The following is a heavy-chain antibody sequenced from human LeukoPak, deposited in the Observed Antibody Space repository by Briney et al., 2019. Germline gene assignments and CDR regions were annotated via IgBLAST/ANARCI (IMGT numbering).Heavy chain of an antibody. Sequence: ETLSLTCAVYGGSFSGYYWSWVRQAPGKGLEWVANIKQDGSEKYYVDSVKGRFTISRDNAKNSLYLQMNSLRAEDTAVYYCARDMGIITMIVVPLDYWGQGTLVTVSS. D-gene: IGHD3-22*01. J-gene: IGHJ4*02. CDR3: ARDMGIITMIVVPLDY. CDR2: IKQDGSEK. CDR1: GGSFSGYY. V-gene: IGHV3-7*03.